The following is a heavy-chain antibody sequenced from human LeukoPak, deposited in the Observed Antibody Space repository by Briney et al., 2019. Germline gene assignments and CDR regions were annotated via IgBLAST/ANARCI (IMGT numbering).Heavy chain of an antibody. V-gene: IGHV1-2*04. Sequence: ASVKVSCKASGYTFTGYNMHWVRQAPGQGLEWMGWISSNSGATNYAQKFQGWVTMTRDTSISTAYMELSRLRSDDTAVYYCARADLADFDYWGQGTLVTVSS. CDR2: ISSNSGAT. CDR1: GYTFTGYN. CDR3: ARADLADFDY. D-gene: IGHD3/OR15-3a*01. J-gene: IGHJ4*02.